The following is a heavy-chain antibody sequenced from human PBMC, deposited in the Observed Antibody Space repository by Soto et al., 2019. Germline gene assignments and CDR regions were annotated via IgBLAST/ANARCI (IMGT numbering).Heavy chain of an antibody. D-gene: IGHD2-8*02. CDR2: INAGNGNT. CDR1: GYTFTSYA. CDR3: AKDTDTSQNPPLGS. J-gene: IGHJ4*02. Sequence: ASVKVSCKASGYTFTSYAMHWVRQAPGQRLEWMGWINAGNGNTKYSQKFQGRVTITRDTSASTAYMELSSLRSEDTAVYYCAKDTDTSQNPPLGSWGQGTLVTVSS. V-gene: IGHV1-3*01.